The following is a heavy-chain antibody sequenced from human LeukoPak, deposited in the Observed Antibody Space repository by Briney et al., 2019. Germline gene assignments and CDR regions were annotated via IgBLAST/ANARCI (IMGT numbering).Heavy chain of an antibody. CDR3: QRYNFFNISGYFWMAYTFDK. CDR1: GGSISSSSYY. CDR2: IYYSGST. J-gene: IGHJ4*02. D-gene: IGHD3-22*01. V-gene: IGHV4-39*01. Sequence: KPSETLSLTCTVSGGSISSSSYYWGWIRQPPGKGLEWIGSIYYSGSTYYNPSLKSRVTISVDTSQNQFSLKLSSVTAADTAVYYGQRYNFFNISGYFWMAYTFDKWGGGPRVPVSS.